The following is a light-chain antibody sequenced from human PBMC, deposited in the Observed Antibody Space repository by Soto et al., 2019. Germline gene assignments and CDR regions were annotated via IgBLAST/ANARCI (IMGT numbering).Light chain of an antibody. J-gene: IGLJ1*01. Sequence: QSALTQPASVSGAPGQRVTISCSGSNSNIGAGYDVQWYRQFPGTAPKLIIYANSDRPSGVPDRFSGSKSGTSASLAITGLQAEDEADYYCQSYDSSLIVSKVFGTGTKVTVL. CDR2: ANS. V-gene: IGLV1-40*01. CDR3: QSYDSSLIVSKV. CDR1: NSNIGAGYD.